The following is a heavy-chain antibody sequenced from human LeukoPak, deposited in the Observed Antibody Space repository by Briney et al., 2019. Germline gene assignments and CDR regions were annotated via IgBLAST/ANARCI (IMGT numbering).Heavy chain of an antibody. CDR3: ARGHGSSSGYWFDP. J-gene: IGHJ5*02. CDR1: GGSISNNY. CDR2: IYYSGST. D-gene: IGHD6-6*01. Sequence: SETLSLTCTVSGGSISNNYWSWFRQPPGKGLEWIGYIYYSGSTNCNPSLKSRVTISVDTSKSQFSLKLSSVTAADTAVYYCARGHGSSSGYWFDPWGQGTLVTVSS. V-gene: IGHV4-59*12.